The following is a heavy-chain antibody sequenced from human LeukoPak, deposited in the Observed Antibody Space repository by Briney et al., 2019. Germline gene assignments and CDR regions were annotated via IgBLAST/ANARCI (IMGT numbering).Heavy chain of an antibody. J-gene: IGHJ4*02. CDR1: GFTFSSYW. CDR3: ARDPLDY. CDR2: ISSSSSDI. V-gene: IGHV3-21*01. Sequence: GGSLRLSCAASGFTFSSYWMSWVRQAPGKGLEWVSSISSSSSDIYYADSVKGRFTVSRDNAKNSLYLQMNSLRAEDTAVYYCARDPLDYWGQGTLVTVSS.